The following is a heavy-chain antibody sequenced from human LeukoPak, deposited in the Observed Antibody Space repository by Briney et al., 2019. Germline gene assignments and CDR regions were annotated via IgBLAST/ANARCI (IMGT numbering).Heavy chain of an antibody. Sequence: PGGSLRLSCAASGVTVSNNFMSWVRQAPGKGLEWVSVIYGGGSTYADSVKGRFTISRDTSKNTLYLQMNSLRAEDTAVYYCASWPGGWYGEDSWGQGTLVTVSS. D-gene: IGHD6-19*01. CDR1: GVTVSNNF. CDR3: ASWPGGWYGEDS. CDR2: IYGGGST. V-gene: IGHV3-53*01. J-gene: IGHJ4*02.